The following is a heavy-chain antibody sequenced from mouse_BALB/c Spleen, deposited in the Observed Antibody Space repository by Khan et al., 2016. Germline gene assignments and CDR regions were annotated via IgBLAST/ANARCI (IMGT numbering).Heavy chain of an antibody. CDR1: GFTFSSFG. D-gene: IGHD4-1*01. V-gene: IGHV5-17*02. J-gene: IGHJ4*01. Sequence: EVELVESGGGLVQPGGSRKVSCAASGFTFSSFGMHWVRQAPEKGLEWVAYISSGSITIYYADTVLGRFPISRANPKNTLFLQMNGLRSEDTAMYYCARLTPYAMDYWGQGTSVTVSS. CDR2: ISSGSITI. CDR3: ARLTPYAMDY.